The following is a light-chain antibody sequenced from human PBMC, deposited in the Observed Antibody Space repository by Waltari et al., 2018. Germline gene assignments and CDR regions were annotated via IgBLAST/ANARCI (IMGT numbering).Light chain of an antibody. CDR1: QSLSRSR. J-gene: IGKJ2*01. CDR2: AAS. CDR3: QQYSSSVMYT. Sequence: EFVLTQSPDTLSLPPGGRATLSCRASQSLSRSRLAWYQQKPGQAPRLLIYAASSRATGIPDRFSGSGSGTDFSLTISRVEPEDVAVYYCQQYSSSVMYTFGQGTKLEIQ. V-gene: IGKV3-20*01.